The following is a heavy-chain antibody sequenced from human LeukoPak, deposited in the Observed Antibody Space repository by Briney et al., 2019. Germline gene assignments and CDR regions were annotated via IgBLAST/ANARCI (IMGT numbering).Heavy chain of an antibody. CDR2: LIPIFGTA. CDR1: GGTFSSYA. Sequence: ASVKVSCKASGGTFSSYAISWVRQAPGQGLEWMGGLIPIFGTANYAQKFQGRVTITADKSTSTAYMELSSLRSEDTAVYYCARDLPSSGWYTYWGQGTLVTVSS. D-gene: IGHD6-19*01. CDR3: ARDLPSSGWYTY. J-gene: IGHJ4*02. V-gene: IGHV1-69*06.